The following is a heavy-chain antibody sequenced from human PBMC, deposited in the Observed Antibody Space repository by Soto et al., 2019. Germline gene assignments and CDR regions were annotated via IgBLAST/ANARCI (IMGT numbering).Heavy chain of an antibody. V-gene: IGHV1-46*01. D-gene: IGHD3-22*01. CDR3: ARGQEYHDSSGYNDY. J-gene: IGHJ4*02. Sequence: ASVAVSCTSSGGTFGSDAITWVRQAHGQGLEWVGIIIPSGGTTSYAQKFQGRVTMTRDTSTSTVYMELSSLRSEDTAVYYCARGQEYHDSSGYNDYWGQGTLVTVSS. CDR1: GGTFGSDA. CDR2: IIPSGGTT.